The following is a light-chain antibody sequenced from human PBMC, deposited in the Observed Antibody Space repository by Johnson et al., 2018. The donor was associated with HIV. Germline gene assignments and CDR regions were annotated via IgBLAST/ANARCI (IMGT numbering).Light chain of an antibody. Sequence: QSVLTQPPSVSAAPGQKVTISCSGGRSSIGNNYVSWYQQLPGTGPKLLIYENNRRPSGLPDRFSGSKSGTSATLGITGLQSGDEADFYCGTWDSSLSGYVFGTGTKVTVL. V-gene: IGLV1-51*02. CDR3: GTWDSSLSGYV. CDR1: RSSIGNNY. CDR2: ENN. J-gene: IGLJ1*01.